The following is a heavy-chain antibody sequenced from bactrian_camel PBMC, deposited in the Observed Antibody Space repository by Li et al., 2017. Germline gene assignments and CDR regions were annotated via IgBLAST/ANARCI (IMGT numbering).Heavy chain of an antibody. D-gene: IGHD6*01. CDR3: AADSSSWYHYYR. CDR1: GYTYKTYC. CDR2: ISTGDGST. V-gene: IGHV3S1*01. Sequence: QVQLVECGGGSVQSGGSLRLSCTASGYTYKTYCMGWFRQAPGKGLEWVASISTGDGSTNSVDSVKGRFTISRDNAKNILYLQMNSLKSDDTAMYFCAADSSSWYHYYRWGRGTQVTVS. J-gene: IGHJ4*01.